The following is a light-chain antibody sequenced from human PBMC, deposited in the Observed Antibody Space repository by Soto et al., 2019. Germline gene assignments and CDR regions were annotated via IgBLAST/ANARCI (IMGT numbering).Light chain of an antibody. CDR1: QHIMND. J-gene: IGKJ4*01. Sequence: DFQLAQSPSSLSPSVGDRVTITCRASQHIMNDLAWYQQKPGKPPRLLISAASTLQSGVPSRFSASGFGTEFTLTISSLQLEDAATYYCHKYNSLPPTFGGGTKVDIK. CDR3: HKYNSLPPT. V-gene: IGKV1-27*01. CDR2: AAS.